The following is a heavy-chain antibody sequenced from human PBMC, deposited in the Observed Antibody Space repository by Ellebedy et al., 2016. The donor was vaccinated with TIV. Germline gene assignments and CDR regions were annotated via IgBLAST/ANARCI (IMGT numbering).Heavy chain of an antibody. J-gene: IGHJ5*02. Sequence: ASVKVSCXASGYTFTSYDINWVRQATGQGLEWMGLMNANSSNTGYAQKFQGRVTMTRNASISTAYMELSSLRSEDTAVYYSARVAVWGWFDPWGQGTLVTVSS. V-gene: IGHV1-8*01. D-gene: IGHD6-19*01. CDR3: ARVAVWGWFDP. CDR2: MNANSSNT. CDR1: GYTFTSYD.